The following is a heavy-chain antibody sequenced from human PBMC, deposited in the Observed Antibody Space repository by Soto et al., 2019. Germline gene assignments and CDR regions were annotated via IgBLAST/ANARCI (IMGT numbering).Heavy chain of an antibody. CDR3: ARDTYYYDSSGYYYGPNWFDP. V-gene: IGHV3-33*01. D-gene: IGHD3-22*01. J-gene: IGHJ5*02. Sequence: PGGSLRLSCAASGFTFSSYGMHWVRQAPGKRLEWVAVIWYDGSNKYYADSVKGRFTISRDNSKNTLYLQMNSLRAEDTAVYYCARDTYYYDSSGYYYGPNWFDPWGQGTLVTVSS. CDR1: GFTFSSYG. CDR2: IWYDGSNK.